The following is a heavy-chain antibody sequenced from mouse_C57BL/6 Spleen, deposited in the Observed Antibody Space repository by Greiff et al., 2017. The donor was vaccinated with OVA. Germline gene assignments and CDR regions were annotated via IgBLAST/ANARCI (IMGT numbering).Heavy chain of an antibody. CDR3: AREGDGPFDY. CDR2: ISYDGSN. Sequence: DVKLQESGPGLVKPSQSLSLTCSVTGYSITSGYYWNWIRQFPGNKLEWMGYISYDGSNNYNPSLKNRISITRDTSKNQFFLKLNSVTTEDTATYYCAREGDGPFDYWGQGTTLTVSS. J-gene: IGHJ2*01. CDR1: GYSITSGYY. V-gene: IGHV3-6*01. D-gene: IGHD2-3*01.